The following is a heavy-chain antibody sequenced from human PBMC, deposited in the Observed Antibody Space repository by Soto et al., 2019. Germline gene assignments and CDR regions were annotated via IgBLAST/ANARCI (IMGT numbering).Heavy chain of an antibody. Sequence: LSLTCAVYGGSFSGYYWSWIRQPPGKGLEWIGEINHSGSTNYNPSLKSRVTISVDTSKNQFSLKLSSVTAADTAVYYCARGRGYCSGGSCWYNWFDPWGQGTLVTVSS. CDR2: INHSGST. CDR1: GGSFSGYY. D-gene: IGHD2-15*01. J-gene: IGHJ5*02. V-gene: IGHV4-34*01. CDR3: ARGRGYCSGGSCWYNWFDP.